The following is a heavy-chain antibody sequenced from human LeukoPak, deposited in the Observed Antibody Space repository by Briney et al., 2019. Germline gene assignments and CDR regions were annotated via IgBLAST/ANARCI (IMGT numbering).Heavy chain of an antibody. CDR3: AKEERNSIFGVVTRFDP. D-gene: IGHD3-3*01. J-gene: IGHJ5*02. CDR1: GFSFSGHW. CDR2: ISPTGSTT. Sequence: PGGSLRLSCTASGFSFSGHWMHWARQLPGKGLVWVSRISPTGSTTSYADSVKGRFTVSRDNAKNTLYLQMNSLRADDTAVYFCAKEERNSIFGVVTRFDPWGQGTLVTVSS. V-gene: IGHV3-74*01.